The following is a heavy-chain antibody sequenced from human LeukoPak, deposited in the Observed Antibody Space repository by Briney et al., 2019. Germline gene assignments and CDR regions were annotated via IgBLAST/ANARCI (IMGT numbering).Heavy chain of an antibody. CDR1: GFTFSRYW. CDR2: INTDGSRT. V-gene: IGHV3-74*01. J-gene: IGHJ4*02. CDR3: ASDFTGYDDY. Sequence: AGGSLRLSCAASGFTFSRYWMHWVRQAPGRGLGWVSRINTDGSRTDYADYVKGRFTIARDNAKNTLYLQMNRLGAEDPAVYYCASDFTGYDDYWGQGNLVTVSS. D-gene: IGHD3-9*01.